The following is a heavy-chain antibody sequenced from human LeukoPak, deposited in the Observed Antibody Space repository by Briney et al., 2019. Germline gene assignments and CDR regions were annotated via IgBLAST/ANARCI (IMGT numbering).Heavy chain of an antibody. D-gene: IGHD3-10*01. CDR2: ISSSGSTI. Sequence: PGGSLRLSCVASGFTFSSYEMNWVRQAPGKGLEWVSYISSSGSTIYYADSVKGRFTISRDNAKNSLYLQMNSLRAEDTAVYYCAREGPYYYGSGSYYEYWGQGTLVTVPS. CDR3: AREGPYYYGSGSYYEY. J-gene: IGHJ4*02. CDR1: GFTFSSYE. V-gene: IGHV3-48*03.